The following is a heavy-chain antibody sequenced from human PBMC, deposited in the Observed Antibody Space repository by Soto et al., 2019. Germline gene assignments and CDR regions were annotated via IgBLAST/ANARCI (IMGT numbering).Heavy chain of an antibody. J-gene: IGHJ4*02. CDR2: IWYDGSNK. CDR1: GFTFSSYG. D-gene: IGHD1-26*01. V-gene: IGHV3-33*01. CDR3: ARDIVGAGPSGYFDY. Sequence: GGSLRLSCAASGFTFSSYGMHWVRQAPGKGLEWVAVIWYDGSNKYYADSVKGRFTISRDNSKNTLYLQMNSLRAEDTAVYYCARDIVGAGPSGYFDYWGQGTLVTVSS.